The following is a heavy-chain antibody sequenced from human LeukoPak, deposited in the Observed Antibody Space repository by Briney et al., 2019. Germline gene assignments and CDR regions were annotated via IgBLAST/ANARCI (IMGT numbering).Heavy chain of an antibody. Sequence: SETLSLTCTVSGGSISSSSYYWSWIRQPPGKGLEWIGEINHSGSTNYNPSLKSRVTISVDTSKNQFSLKLSSVTAADTAVYYCARAQFTVQVPLKVAGGSLDYWGQGTLVTVSS. CDR2: INHSGST. J-gene: IGHJ4*02. D-gene: IGHD3-16*01. CDR3: ARAQFTVQVPLKVAGGSLDY. CDR1: GGSISSSSYY. V-gene: IGHV4-39*07.